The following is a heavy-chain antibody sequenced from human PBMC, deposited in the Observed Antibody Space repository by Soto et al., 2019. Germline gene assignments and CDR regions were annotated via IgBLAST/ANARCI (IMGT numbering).Heavy chain of an antibody. J-gene: IGHJ6*02. CDR1: GGSFSGYY. Sequence: SETLSLTCAVYGGSFSGYYWTWIRQPPGKGLEWIREINHSGSTNYNPSLKSRDTISVDTSKNQFSLQLKSVTAADTALYYWARFIGSYYYVMDVWGQGPVVAV. CDR3: ARFIGSYYYVMDV. CDR2: INHSGST. V-gene: IGHV4-34*01. D-gene: IGHD5-12*01.